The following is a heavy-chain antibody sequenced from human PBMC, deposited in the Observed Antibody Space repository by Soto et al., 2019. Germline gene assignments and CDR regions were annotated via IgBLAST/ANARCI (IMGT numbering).Heavy chain of an antibody. V-gene: IGHV3-23*01. CDR1: GFTFSSEA. D-gene: IGHD3-9*01. Sequence: PGGSLRLSCAASGFTFSSEAMRWVREAPGQGLRWVSAISGSGGSTYYADSVKGRFTISRDNSKNTLYLQMNSLRAEDTAVYYCAKEGDILIPPRHGMNYGMDVWGQGTRVTVSS. CDR2: ISGSGGST. CDR3: AKEGDILIPPRHGMNYGMDV. J-gene: IGHJ6*02.